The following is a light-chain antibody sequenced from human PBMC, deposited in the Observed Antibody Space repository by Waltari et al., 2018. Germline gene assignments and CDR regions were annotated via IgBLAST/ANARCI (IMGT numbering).Light chain of an antibody. CDR1: QCLLHSNGNTY. CDR2: KVS. J-gene: IGKJ4*01. Sequence: DVVMSQSPLSLSITPGQPASMTCRSSQCLLHSNGNTYLSWFLQKPGQPPRRLIYKVSNRDSGVPDRFSGSGTGTLFSLKISRVEAEDVGVYYCMQGTHFPLTFGGGTKVEIK. V-gene: IGKV2-30*02. CDR3: MQGTHFPLT.